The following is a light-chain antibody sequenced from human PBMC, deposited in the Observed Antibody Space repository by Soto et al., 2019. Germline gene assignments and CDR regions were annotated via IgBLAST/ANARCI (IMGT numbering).Light chain of an antibody. J-gene: IGKJ1*01. CDR1: QGIGNF. Sequence: DIQMTQSPSSLSASIGDKVTITCRASQGIGNFLAWYQQKPGKPPKLLMYAASSLQSGVPSRFSGSGVGTDFTLTINSLQPEDVASDYCQKYDSAPWTFGQGTKVEIK. V-gene: IGKV1-27*01. CDR3: QKYDSAPWT. CDR2: AAS.